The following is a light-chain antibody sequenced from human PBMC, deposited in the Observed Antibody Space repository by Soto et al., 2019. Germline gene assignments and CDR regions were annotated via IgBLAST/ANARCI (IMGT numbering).Light chain of an antibody. CDR3: QQLSSYPST. CDR1: QCIGSY. CDR2: AAS. V-gene: IGKV1-9*01. J-gene: IGKJ4*01. Sequence: IQLTQSPSSLSASVGDRVTITCRASQCIGSYLAWYQQKPGEAPKLLIYAASTLQSGVPSRFSGSGSGTDFALTISSLQAEDFATYYCQQLSSYPSTFGGGTKVEIK.